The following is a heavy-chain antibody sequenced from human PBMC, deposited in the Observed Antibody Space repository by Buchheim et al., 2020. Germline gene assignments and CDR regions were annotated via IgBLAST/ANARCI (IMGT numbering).Heavy chain of an antibody. CDR3: ATDQTLIHDWYFDL. V-gene: IGHV1-24*01. CDR1: GIRLNELS. CDR2: FDPEEGKT. Sequence: QAQMVQSGAEVKKPGASVKVSCKLSGIRLNELSMHWVRQAPGKGLEWMGGFDPEEGKTIYTQRFQGRVSMTEDTSTNTAYLELRSLRSEDTAVYYCATDQTLIHDWYFDLWGRGTL. J-gene: IGHJ2*01. D-gene: IGHD3-22*01.